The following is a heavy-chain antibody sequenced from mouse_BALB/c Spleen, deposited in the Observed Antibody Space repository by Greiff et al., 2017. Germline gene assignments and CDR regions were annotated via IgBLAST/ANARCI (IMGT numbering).Heavy chain of an antibody. CDR1: GYTFTSYY. V-gene: IGHV1S81*02. CDR3: ARDYDYDAWFAY. Sequence: QVQLQQSGAELVKPGASVKLSCKASGYTFTSYYMYWVKQRPGQGLEWIGEINPSNGGTNFNEKFKSKATLTVDKSSSTAYMQLSSLTSEDSAVYYCARDYDYDAWFAYWGQGTLVTVSA. D-gene: IGHD2-4*01. J-gene: IGHJ3*01. CDR2: INPSNGGT.